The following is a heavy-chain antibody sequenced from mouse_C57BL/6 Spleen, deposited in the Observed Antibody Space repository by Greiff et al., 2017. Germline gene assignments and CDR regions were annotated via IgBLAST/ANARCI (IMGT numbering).Heavy chain of an antibody. D-gene: IGHD2-5*01. Sequence: ESGPGLVKPSQSLSLTCSVTGYSITSGYYWNWIRQFPGNKLEWMGYISYDGSNNYNPSLKNRISITRDTSKNQFFLKLNSVTTEDTATYYCARSYSNYENAMDYWGQGTSVTVSS. CDR2: ISYDGSN. CDR3: ARSYSNYENAMDY. V-gene: IGHV3-6*01. J-gene: IGHJ4*01. CDR1: GYSITSGYY.